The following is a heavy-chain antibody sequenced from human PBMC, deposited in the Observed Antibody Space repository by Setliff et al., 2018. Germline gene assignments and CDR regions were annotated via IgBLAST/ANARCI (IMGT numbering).Heavy chain of an antibody. CDR2: IQKSGGT. Sequence: SETLSLTSNVSGVSISNYYWSWIRQPPGKGLECIGYIQKSGGTNYNPSLKSRVTISVDTSTNQFSLKLRSVTAADTAVYYCARLSWDGLRYHGLDVWGQGTTVTVSS. J-gene: IGHJ6*02. V-gene: IGHV4-59*01. D-gene: IGHD3-10*01. CDR1: GVSISNYY. CDR3: ARLSWDGLRYHGLDV.